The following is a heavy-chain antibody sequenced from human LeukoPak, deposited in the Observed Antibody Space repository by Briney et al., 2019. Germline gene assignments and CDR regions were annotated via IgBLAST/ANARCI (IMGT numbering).Heavy chain of an antibody. Sequence: SQTLSLTCTVSGASISSSVSYWGWVRQPPGKGLEWIGHIYYSGSTYYNASLRSPVTISVDTSKNQFSLKLSSVTAADTAVYYCARLYDSSGYSFDIWGQGTMVTVSS. V-gene: IGHV4-30-4*01. CDR1: GASISSSVSY. CDR3: ARLYDSSGYSFDI. CDR2: IYYSGST. D-gene: IGHD3-22*01. J-gene: IGHJ3*02.